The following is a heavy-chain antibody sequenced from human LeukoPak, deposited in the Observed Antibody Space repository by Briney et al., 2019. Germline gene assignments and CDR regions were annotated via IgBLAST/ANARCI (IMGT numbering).Heavy chain of an antibody. CDR1: GFTFSHFA. D-gene: IGHD3-10*01. J-gene: IGHJ4*02. CDR2: ISYDGRKN. V-gene: IGHV3-30*03. CDR3: VRGSKIRGVIPEGEFDY. Sequence: GGSLRLSCAASGFTFSHFAMHWVRQAPGKGLEWVAVISYDGRKNYYADSVKGRFTLTRDDSANTLSLQMNSLRAEDTAVYYCVRGSKIRGVIPEGEFDYWGQGTLVTVSS.